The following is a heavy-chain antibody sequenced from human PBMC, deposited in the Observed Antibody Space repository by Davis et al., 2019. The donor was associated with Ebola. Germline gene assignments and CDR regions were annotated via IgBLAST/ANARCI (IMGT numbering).Heavy chain of an antibody. D-gene: IGHD1-26*01. J-gene: IGHJ4*02. CDR1: GYTFTNYY. CDR2: INPSSRGA. CDR3: SREAYRYSGTSHFDY. Sequence: ASVKVSCKASGYTFTNYYIHWVRQAPGQGPEWMGAINPSSRGASYARNLQGRFTITMDASTSTFYMDLSSLRSEDTAVYYCSREAYRYSGTSHFDYWGQGTLVTVSS. V-gene: IGHV1-46*01.